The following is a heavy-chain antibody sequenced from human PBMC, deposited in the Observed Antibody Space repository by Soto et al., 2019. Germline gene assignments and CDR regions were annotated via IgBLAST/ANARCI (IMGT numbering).Heavy chain of an antibody. V-gene: IGHV3-7*01. J-gene: IGHJ6*03. Sequence: VGSLRLSCAASGFTFSSYWMSWVRQAPGKGLEWVANIKQDGSEKYYVDSVKGRFTISRDNAKNSLYLQMNSLRAEDTAVYYCARDYSSSWYGPYYYYYYYMDVWGKGTTVTVSS. CDR1: GFTFSSYW. D-gene: IGHD6-13*01. CDR2: IKQDGSEK. CDR3: ARDYSSSWYGPYYYYYYYMDV.